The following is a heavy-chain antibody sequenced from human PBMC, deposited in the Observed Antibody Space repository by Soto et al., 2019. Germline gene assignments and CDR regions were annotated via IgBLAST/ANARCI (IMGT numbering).Heavy chain of an antibody. V-gene: IGHV6-1*01. D-gene: IGHD4-17*01. J-gene: IGHJ6*03. CDR2: TYYRSKWYN. Sequence: PSQTLSLTCAISGDSVSSNSAAWKCIRQSPSRGLEWLGRTYYRSKWYNDYAVSVKSRITINPDTSKNQFSLQLNSVTPEDTAVYYCARGRGTVTTAYYYMDVWGNGTTVTVSS. CDR1: GDSVSSNSAA. CDR3: ARGRGTVTTAYYYMDV.